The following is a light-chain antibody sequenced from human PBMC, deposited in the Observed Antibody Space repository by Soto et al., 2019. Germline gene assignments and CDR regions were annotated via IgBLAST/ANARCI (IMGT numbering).Light chain of an antibody. V-gene: IGKV3-20*01. Sequence: EIVLTQSPGTLSLSPGETATLSCRASESVASNYLAWYQQKPGQAPRLLVYGASTRATGLPDRFSGSGSGPAFTLSIPSLQPEDCAVYFCQQYGSSPWTSGQGTKVEIK. CDR2: GAS. CDR1: ESVASNY. J-gene: IGKJ1*01. CDR3: QQYGSSPWT.